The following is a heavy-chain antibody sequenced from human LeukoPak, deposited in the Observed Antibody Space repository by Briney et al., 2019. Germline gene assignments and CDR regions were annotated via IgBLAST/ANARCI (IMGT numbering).Heavy chain of an antibody. V-gene: IGHV3-48*02. CDR2: ISSSSSTI. Sequence: PGGSLRLSCAASGFTFSSYSMNWVRHSPRKGLGWVSYISSSSSTIYYADSVKGRFTISRDNAKNSLYLQMNSLRDEDTAVYYCARGSEYSSGWLSDYWGQGTLVTVSS. J-gene: IGHJ4*02. D-gene: IGHD6-19*01. CDR1: GFTFSSYS. CDR3: ARGSEYSSGWLSDY.